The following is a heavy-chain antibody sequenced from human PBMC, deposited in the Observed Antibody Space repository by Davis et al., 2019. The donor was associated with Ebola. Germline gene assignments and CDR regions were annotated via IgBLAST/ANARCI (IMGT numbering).Heavy chain of an antibody. J-gene: IGHJ5*02. V-gene: IGHV4-59*08. D-gene: IGHD2-2*01. CDR3: ARHSSATYNNYFDP. CDR1: GFTFGDYY. Sequence: GSLRLSCAASGFTFGDYYMSWIRQPPGKGLEWIGYIYYSGSTNYNPSLKSRVTISVDTSKNQFSLKLNSVTAADTAVYYCARHSSATYNNYFDPWGPGTLVTVSS. CDR2: IYYSGST.